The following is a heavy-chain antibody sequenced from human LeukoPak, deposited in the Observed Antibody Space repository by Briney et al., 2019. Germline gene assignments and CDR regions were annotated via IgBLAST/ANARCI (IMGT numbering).Heavy chain of an antibody. D-gene: IGHD6-13*01. Sequence: GGSLRLSCAASGFTFSSYSMNWVRQAPGKGLEWVSSISSSSSYIYYADSVMGRFTISRDNAKNSLYLQMNSLRAEDTAVYYCARGIAASAFDIWGQGTMVTVSS. V-gene: IGHV3-21*01. CDR2: ISSSSSYI. CDR1: GFTFSSYS. J-gene: IGHJ3*02. CDR3: ARGIAASAFDI.